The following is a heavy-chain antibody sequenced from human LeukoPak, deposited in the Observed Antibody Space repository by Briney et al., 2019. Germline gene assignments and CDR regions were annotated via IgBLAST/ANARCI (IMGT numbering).Heavy chain of an antibody. CDR2: IYRDGST. Sequence: GGSLRLSCAASGFTVSSNYMSWVRRAPGKGLEWVSVIYRDGSTFYADSVKGRFTISRDNFKNTLYLQMNSLRAEDTAVYYCARDPRSGSVNFDYWGQGTLVTVSS. J-gene: IGHJ4*02. CDR3: ARDPRSGSVNFDY. D-gene: IGHD6-19*01. V-gene: IGHV3-53*01. CDR1: GFTVSSNY.